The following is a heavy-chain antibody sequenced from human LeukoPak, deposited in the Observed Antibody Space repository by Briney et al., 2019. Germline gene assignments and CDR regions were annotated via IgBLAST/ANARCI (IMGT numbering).Heavy chain of an antibody. Sequence: ASVKVSCKASGHTFSSYDVNWVRQAPGQGLEWMGWMNPNSGNTGYAQKFQGRGTMTSNTSISTAYMELSSLRSEDTAVYYRARGVQLGYCTSTSCNIWFDPWGQGTLVTVSS. V-gene: IGHV1-8*01. J-gene: IGHJ5*02. D-gene: IGHD2-2*02. CDR1: GHTFSSYD. CDR3: ARGVQLGYCTSTSCNIWFDP. CDR2: MNPNSGNT.